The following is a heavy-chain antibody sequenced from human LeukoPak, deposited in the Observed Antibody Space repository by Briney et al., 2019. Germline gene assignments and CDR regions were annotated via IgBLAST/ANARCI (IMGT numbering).Heavy chain of an antibody. CDR1: GFTFTNHA. CDR2: ISYDGSNK. Sequence: GGSLRLSCAASGFTFTNHAMSWVRQAPGKGLEWVAVISYDGSNKYYADSVKGRFTISRDNSKNTLYLQMNSLRAEDTAVYYCAKDRYYDSSGYEDYWGQGTLVTVSS. J-gene: IGHJ4*02. CDR3: AKDRYYDSSGYEDY. V-gene: IGHV3-30*18. D-gene: IGHD3-22*01.